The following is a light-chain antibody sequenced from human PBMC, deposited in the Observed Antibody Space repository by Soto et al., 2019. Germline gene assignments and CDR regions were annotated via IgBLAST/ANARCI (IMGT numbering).Light chain of an antibody. J-gene: IGLJ1*01. CDR1: SREVIGNSY. CDR3: SSYTSSSSRG. CDR2: AGS. Sequence: QPVLTHPASVSGSPGQSNTIFCTGTSREVIGNSYVSPYQQHPGKAPKLMIYAGSSRPSGVSDRFSGSKTSNTASLTISGLQAQDEADYYCSSYTSSSSRGFGTGTKVTVL. V-gene: IGLV2-14*01.